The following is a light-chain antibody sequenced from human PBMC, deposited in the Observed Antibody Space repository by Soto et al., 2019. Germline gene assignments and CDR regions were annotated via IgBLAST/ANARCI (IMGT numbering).Light chain of an antibody. CDR2: DTS. Sequence: EIVLTQSPATLSLSPGERATLSCRASQSVSSYLAWYQQKPGQAPRLLIYDTSNRATCIPARFSGSGSGTEFTLTISSLEPEDFGVYYCQQRSNWSYTFGQGTKLEIK. CDR3: QQRSNWSYT. J-gene: IGKJ2*01. CDR1: QSVSSY. V-gene: IGKV3-11*01.